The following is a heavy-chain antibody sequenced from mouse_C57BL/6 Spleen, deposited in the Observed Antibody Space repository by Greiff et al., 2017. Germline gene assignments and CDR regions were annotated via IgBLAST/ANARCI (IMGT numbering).Heavy chain of an antibody. Sequence: QVQLQQSGPELVKPGASVKLSCKASGYTFTSYDINWVKQRPGQGLEWIGWIYPRDGSTKYNEKFKGKATLTVDTSSSTAYMELHSLTSEDSAVYFCARSLYYYGSSYRGAMDYWGQGTSVTVSS. J-gene: IGHJ4*01. CDR3: ARSLYYYGSSYRGAMDY. CDR1: GYTFTSYD. CDR2: IYPRDGST. D-gene: IGHD1-1*01. V-gene: IGHV1-85*01.